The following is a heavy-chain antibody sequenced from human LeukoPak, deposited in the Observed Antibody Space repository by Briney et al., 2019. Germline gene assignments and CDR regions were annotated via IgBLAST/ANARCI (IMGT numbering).Heavy chain of an antibody. V-gene: IGHV4-39*01. J-gene: IGHJ4*02. D-gene: IGHD6-13*01. CDR3: ARHPSIAAAAYFDY. CDR1: GGSISSRNSF. CDR2: IYHAGSK. Sequence: SETLSLTCTVSGGSISSRNSFWGWIRQSPGKGLEWIGTIYHAGSKYYNPSLESRFAIYVDTSKNQFSLKLSSVTAADTAVYYCARHPSIAAAAYFDYWGQGTLVTVSS.